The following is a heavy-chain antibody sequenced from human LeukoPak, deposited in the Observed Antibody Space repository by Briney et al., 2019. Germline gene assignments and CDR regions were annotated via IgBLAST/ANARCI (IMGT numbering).Heavy chain of an antibody. Sequence: GGSLRLSCAASGFTFSSYDMHWVRQATGKGLEWVSAITTRGDTYYSGSVKGRFTISRENAKNSLYLQMNSLRAGATAVYYCARGLYSSGWYVPELDYWGQGTLVAVSS. CDR3: ARGLYSSGWYVPELDY. CDR1: GFTFSSYD. CDR2: ITTRGDT. V-gene: IGHV3-13*04. J-gene: IGHJ4*02. D-gene: IGHD6-19*01.